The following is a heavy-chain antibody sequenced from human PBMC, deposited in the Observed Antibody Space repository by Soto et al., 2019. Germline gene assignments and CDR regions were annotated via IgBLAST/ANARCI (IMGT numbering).Heavy chain of an antibody. D-gene: IGHD3-22*01. CDR2: ISSSGRYT. Sequence: QVQLVESGGGLVKPGGSLRLSCLASGFTFSDSYMTWIRQAPGKGLEWISYISSSGRYTNYADSVKGRFAISRDNAKNSLFLQMDSLSADDPAVYYCAREVSSGYNDYWGQGTLVTVSS. J-gene: IGHJ4*02. CDR3: AREVSSGYNDY. CDR1: GFTFSDSY. V-gene: IGHV3-11*05.